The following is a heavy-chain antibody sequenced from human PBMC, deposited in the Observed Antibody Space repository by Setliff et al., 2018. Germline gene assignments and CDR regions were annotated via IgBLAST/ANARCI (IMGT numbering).Heavy chain of an antibody. Sequence: LPEPLSLTCTVSGGPFSGASIWSWIRQPPGKGLEFIGYVYHSGTAKYDPSLESRAIMSVDASKNEISLKLKSVTAADTAVYYCAKGGTYRYFDFWGQGALVTVSA. D-gene: IGHD1-1*01. CDR3: AKGGTYRYFDF. CDR2: VYHSGTA. J-gene: IGHJ4*02. CDR1: GGPFSGAS. V-gene: IGHV4-59*01.